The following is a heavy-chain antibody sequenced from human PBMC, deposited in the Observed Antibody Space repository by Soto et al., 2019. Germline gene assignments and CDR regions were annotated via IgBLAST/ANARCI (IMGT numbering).Heavy chain of an antibody. CDR2: IHHSGST. CDR1: GASISSSSW. Sequence: QVQLQESGPGLVKPSGTLSLTCAVSGASISSSSWWSWVRQPPGKGLEWIGEIHHSGSTNYNPSLKSRVTTSVDKSKNQFSLKLRSVTAADTAVYYCARAGYGGNSGDYWGQGTLVTVSS. V-gene: IGHV4-4*02. CDR3: ARAGYGGNSGDY. J-gene: IGHJ4*02. D-gene: IGHD2-21*02.